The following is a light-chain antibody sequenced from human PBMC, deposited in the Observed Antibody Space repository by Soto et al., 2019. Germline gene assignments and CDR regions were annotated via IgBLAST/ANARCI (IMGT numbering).Light chain of an antibody. Sequence: DIQMTQSPASLSASVGDRVTITCRASQDIRKDLDWYQQKAGRAPKRLIYGASSLQGGVSSRFSGSGSGTEFTLTISSLQPEDFATYYCLQHNSHPWTFGQGTKVEIK. V-gene: IGKV1-17*01. J-gene: IGKJ1*01. CDR3: LQHNSHPWT. CDR1: QDIRKD. CDR2: GAS.